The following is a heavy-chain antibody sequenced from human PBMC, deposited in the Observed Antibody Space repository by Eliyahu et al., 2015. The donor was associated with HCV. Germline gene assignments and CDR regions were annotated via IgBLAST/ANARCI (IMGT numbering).Heavy chain of an antibody. Sequence: QFQLQESGPGLVXPSQTLSLXXTVXGASXXSGNSFWSXIRQHPGQGLEWIGFIYYKGDTYYTPSLKSRVSISIDRSKNQFSLQLSSVTAADTAVYYCARAVGSFDYWGQGTLVTVSS. CDR1: GASXXSGNSF. J-gene: IGHJ4*02. D-gene: IGHD1-26*01. CDR3: ARAVGSFDY. CDR2: IYYKGDT. V-gene: IGHV4-31*03.